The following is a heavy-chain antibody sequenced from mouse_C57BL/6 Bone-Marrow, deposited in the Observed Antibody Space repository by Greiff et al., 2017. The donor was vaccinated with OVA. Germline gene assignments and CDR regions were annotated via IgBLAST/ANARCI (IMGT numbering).Heavy chain of an antibody. CDR3: ARESLLRPLFAY. V-gene: IGHV5-6*01. CDR1: GFTFSSYG. J-gene: IGHJ3*01. D-gene: IGHD1-2*01. CDR2: ISSGGSYT. Sequence: EVQLQESGGDLVKPGGSLKLSCAASGFTFSSYGMSWVRQTPDKRLEWVATISSGGSYTYYPDSVKGRFTISRDNAKNTLYLQMSSLKSEDTAMYYCARESLLRPLFAYWGQGTLVTVSA.